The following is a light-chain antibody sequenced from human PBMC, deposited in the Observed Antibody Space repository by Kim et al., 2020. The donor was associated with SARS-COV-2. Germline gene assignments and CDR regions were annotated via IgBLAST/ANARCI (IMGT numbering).Light chain of an antibody. CDR1: QSVASSY. Sequence: EFVLTQSPGTLSLSPGERATLSGGASQSVASSYLAWYKQGPGQAPSLLIYDASNRSTGIPDRFSGSGSGTDFSPTISTVEPEDFSVYYCQQYGSVPPTFGQGTKVYIK. CDR3: QQYGSVPPT. V-gene: IGKV3-20*01. CDR2: DAS. J-gene: IGKJ1*01.